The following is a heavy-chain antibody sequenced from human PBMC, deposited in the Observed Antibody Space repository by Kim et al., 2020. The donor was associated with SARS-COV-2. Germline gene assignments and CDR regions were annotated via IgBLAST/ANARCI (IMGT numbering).Heavy chain of an antibody. CDR2: INAGNGNT. V-gene: IGHV1-3*01. D-gene: IGHD3-22*01. Sequence: ASVKVSCKGSGYTFTSYAMHWVRQAPGQRLEWMGWINAGNGNTKYSQKFQGRVTITRDTSASTAYMELSSLRSEDTAVYYCARGMFQSYYYDSSGYQGGMDVWGQGTTVTVSS. J-gene: IGHJ6*02. CDR3: ARGMFQSYYYDSSGYQGGMDV. CDR1: GYTFTSYA.